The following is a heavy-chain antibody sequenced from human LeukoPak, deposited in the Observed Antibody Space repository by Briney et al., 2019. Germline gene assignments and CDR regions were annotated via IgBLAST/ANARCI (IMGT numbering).Heavy chain of an antibody. CDR2: IRYDGSNK. V-gene: IGHV3-30*02. J-gene: IGHJ5*02. CDR3: ASRGTTGS. D-gene: IGHD1-1*01. CDR1: GFSFSTYG. Sequence: GGSLRLSCAASGFSFSTYGMHWVRQAPGKGLEWVAFIRYDGSNKYYADSVKGRFTISRDNSRNTLYLQMNSLRDEDTAVYYCASRGTTGSWGQGTLVTVSS.